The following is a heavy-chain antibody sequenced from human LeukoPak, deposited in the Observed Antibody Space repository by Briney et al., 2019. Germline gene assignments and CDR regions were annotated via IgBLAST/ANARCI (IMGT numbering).Heavy chain of an antibody. Sequence: LAGGSLRLSCAASGFTFSSYAMHWVRQAPGKGLEWVAVISYDGSNKYYADSVKGRFTISRDNSKNTLYLQMNSLRAEDTAVYYCASSLRELEVNGYYYYYGMDVWGQGTTVTVSS. CDR3: ASSLRELEVNGYYYYYGMDV. CDR1: GFTFSSYA. V-gene: IGHV3-30-3*01. J-gene: IGHJ6*02. D-gene: IGHD1-1*01. CDR2: ISYDGSNK.